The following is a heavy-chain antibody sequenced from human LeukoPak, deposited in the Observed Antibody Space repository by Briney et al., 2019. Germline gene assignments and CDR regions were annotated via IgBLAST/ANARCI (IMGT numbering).Heavy chain of an antibody. CDR1: GYTFTSYY. D-gene: IGHD2-2*01. CDR3: ARAGGCSSTSCPLYDY. J-gene: IGHJ4*02. V-gene: IGHV1-46*01. Sequence: GASVKVSCKASGYTFTSYYMHWVRQAPGQGLEWMGIINPSGGSTSYAQKFQGRVTMTRDTSTSTVYMELSSLRSEDTAVYYCARAGGCSSTSCPLYDYWGQGTLVTVSS. CDR2: INPSGGST.